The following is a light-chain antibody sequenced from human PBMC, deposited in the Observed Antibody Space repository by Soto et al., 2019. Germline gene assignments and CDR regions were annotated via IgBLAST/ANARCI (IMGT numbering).Light chain of an antibody. V-gene: IGKV3-11*01. Sequence: EIVLTQSPATLSLSPGERATLSCRASQSVFDFLDWLQQKPGQAPRVLIYDASKRAAGIPDRFSGCGSETHFTLTISSLEPEDFAVYYCQQRSRWPLTFGTGTKVDIK. CDR1: QSVFDF. CDR3: QQRSRWPLT. J-gene: IGKJ3*01. CDR2: DAS.